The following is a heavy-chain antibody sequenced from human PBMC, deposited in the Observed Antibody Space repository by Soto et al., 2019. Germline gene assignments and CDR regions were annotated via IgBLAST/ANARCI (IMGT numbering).Heavy chain of an antibody. CDR1: GGSIRSGGYS. J-gene: IGHJ4*02. D-gene: IGHD5-12*01. Sequence: QLQLQESSSGLVKPSQTQSLTCAVSGGSIRSGGYSWSWIRQPPGKGLEWIGYIYHSGSTYYNPSLKSRVTTSVDRSKNQFSLKLSSVTAADTAVYYCAAGGGLPRYYWGQGTLVTVSS. V-gene: IGHV4-30-2*01. CDR3: AAGGGLPRYY. CDR2: IYHSGST.